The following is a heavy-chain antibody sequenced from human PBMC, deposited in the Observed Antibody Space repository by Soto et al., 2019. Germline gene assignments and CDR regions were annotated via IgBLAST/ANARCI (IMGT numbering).Heavy chain of an antibody. J-gene: IGHJ6*02. CDR3: AVSIFYYGMDV. Sequence: GESLKISCKGSGYTFTNYWIGWVRQMPGKGPEWMGIIYPGDSDTKYNPPFQGQVTISADKSITTTYLQWSSLKASDTAIYYCAVSIFYYGMDVWGQGTTVTVSS. V-gene: IGHV5-51*01. CDR2: IYPGDSDT. CDR1: GYTFTNYW.